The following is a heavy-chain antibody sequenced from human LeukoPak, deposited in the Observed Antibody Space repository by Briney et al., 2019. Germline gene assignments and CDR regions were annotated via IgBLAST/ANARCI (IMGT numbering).Heavy chain of an antibody. Sequence: SETLPLTCAVCGGPFSCYYWSWIRQPPGKGLEWIGEINHCGSTHYNPSVKSRATISVDTSKNQFSLKLSSVPGADAAVYFCDGTSEKSGSTIYYWGQGTLVTVSS. D-gene: IGHD5/OR15-5a*01. CDR2: INHCGST. V-gene: IGHV4-34*01. CDR3: DGTSEKSGSTIYY. J-gene: IGHJ4*02. CDR1: GGPFSCYY.